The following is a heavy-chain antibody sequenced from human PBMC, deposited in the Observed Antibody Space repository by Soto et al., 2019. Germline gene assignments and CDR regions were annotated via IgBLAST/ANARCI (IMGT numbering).Heavy chain of an antibody. CDR2: ISYDGSNK. D-gene: IGHD6-19*01. CDR3: ARVRWLAGMLDY. CDR1: GFTFSSYA. Sequence: HPGGSLRLSCAASGFTFSSYAMHWVRQAPGKGLEWVAVISYDGSNKYYADSVKGRFTISRDNSKNTLYLQMNSLRAEDTAVYYCARVRWLAGMLDYWGQGTLVTVSS. J-gene: IGHJ4*02. V-gene: IGHV3-30-3*01.